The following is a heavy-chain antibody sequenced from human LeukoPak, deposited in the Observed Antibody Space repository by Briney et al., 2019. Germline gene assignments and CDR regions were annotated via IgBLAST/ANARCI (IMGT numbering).Heavy chain of an antibody. CDR2: IYYSGST. D-gene: IGHD6-19*01. Sequence: PSETLSLTCTVSGGSISSSSYYWGWIRQPPGKGLEWIGNIYYSGSTYYNPSLKSRVTISVDTSKNHFSLKLSSVTAADTAVYYCASSGWYEGGVYWGQGTLVTVSS. V-gene: IGHV4-39*02. J-gene: IGHJ4*02. CDR1: GGSISSSSYY. CDR3: ASSGWYEGGVY.